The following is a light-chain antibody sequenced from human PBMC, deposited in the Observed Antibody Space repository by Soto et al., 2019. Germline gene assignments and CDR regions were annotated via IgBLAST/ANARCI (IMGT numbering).Light chain of an antibody. CDR2: DAC. J-gene: IGKJ1*01. CDR3: QQRGNWPPWT. Sequence: EVVLTQSPATLSLSPGERATLSCRASQSVSTYVAWYQQKSGQAPRLLIYDACKRDTGIPARFSGSGSGTDFNISISSQEPEDFAVYYCQQRGNWPPWTLGQGTNVEIK. V-gene: IGKV3-11*01. CDR1: QSVSTY.